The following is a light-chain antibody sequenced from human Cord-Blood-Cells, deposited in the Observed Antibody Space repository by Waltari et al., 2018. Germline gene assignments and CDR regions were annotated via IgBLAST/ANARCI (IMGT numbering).Light chain of an antibody. CDR2: EVS. CDR1: QSLLHSDGKTY. V-gene: IGKV2D-29*02. CDR3: MQSIQLQWT. Sequence: DIVMTQTPLSLSVTPGQPASISCKSSQSLLHSDGKTYLYWYLQKPGQSPQLLIYEVSNRFPGVPDRLSGSGSGTDVTLKISRVGAENIGIYYCMQSIQLQWTFGQGTKVDIK. J-gene: IGKJ1*01.